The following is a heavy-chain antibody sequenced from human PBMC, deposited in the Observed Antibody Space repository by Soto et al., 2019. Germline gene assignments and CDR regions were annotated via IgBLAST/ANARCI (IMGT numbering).Heavy chain of an antibody. D-gene: IGHD2-21*02. CDR2: IYYSGST. CDR1: GGSMSSYY. Sequence: QVQLQESGPGLVKPSETLSLTCTVSGGSMSSYYWSWIRQPPGKGLEWIGYIYYSGSTNYNPSLKRPVTISVHTSKNQFSLKLNSVTAADTAMYYCARHEHYCDGDCWLVTHYWGQGTLVNVFS. CDR3: ARHEHYCDGDCWLVTHY. V-gene: IGHV4-59*08. J-gene: IGHJ4*02.